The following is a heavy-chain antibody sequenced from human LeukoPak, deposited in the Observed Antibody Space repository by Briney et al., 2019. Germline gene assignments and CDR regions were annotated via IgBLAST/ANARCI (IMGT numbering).Heavy chain of an antibody. CDR2: INHSGST. CDR3: ARGSRVWFGEFDYYYGMDV. Sequence: SETLSLTSAVYGGSFSGYYWSWIRQPPGKGLEWIGEINHSGSTNYNPSLKSRVTISVDTSKNQFSLKLSSVTAADTAVYYCARGSRVWFGEFDYYYGMDVWGQGTTVTVSS. CDR1: GGSFSGYY. V-gene: IGHV4-34*01. D-gene: IGHD3-10*01. J-gene: IGHJ6*02.